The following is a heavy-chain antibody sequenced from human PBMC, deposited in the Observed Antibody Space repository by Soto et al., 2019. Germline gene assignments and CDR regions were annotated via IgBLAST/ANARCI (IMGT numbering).Heavy chain of an antibody. V-gene: IGHV1-3*01. Sequence: ASVKVSCKASGYTFTSYSMHWVRQAPGQRLEWLGGINPGNDDARYSQKFQGRVTITRDTSATTAYMELSSLTSEDTAVYYCARRGITLIRGINVRYFDYWGQGTLVTVSS. CDR1: GYTFTSYS. CDR2: INPGNDDA. J-gene: IGHJ4*03. CDR3: ARRGITLIRGINVRYFDY. D-gene: IGHD3-10*01.